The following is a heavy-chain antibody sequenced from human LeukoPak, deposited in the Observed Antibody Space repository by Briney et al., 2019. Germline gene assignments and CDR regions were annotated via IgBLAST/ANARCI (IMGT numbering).Heavy chain of an antibody. V-gene: IGHV4-59*01. CDR1: GGSISSYY. CDR3: ARVPYHYDSSGYYLNDAFDI. J-gene: IGHJ3*02. Sequence: SETLSLTCTVSGGSISSYYWSWIRQPPGKGLEWIGYIYYSGSTNYNLSLKSRVTISVDTSKNQFSLKLSSVTAADTAVYYCARVPYHYDSSGYYLNDAFDIWGQGTMVTVSS. CDR2: IYYSGST. D-gene: IGHD3-22*01.